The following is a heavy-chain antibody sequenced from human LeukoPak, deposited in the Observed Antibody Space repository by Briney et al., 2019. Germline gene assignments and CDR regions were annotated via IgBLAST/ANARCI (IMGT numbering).Heavy chain of an antibody. D-gene: IGHD5-18*01. V-gene: IGHV1-18*01. CDR2: ISGSKGKT. CDR1: GYTFTSYG. J-gene: IGHJ4*02. CDR3: ARGWKYRFGFYFDY. Sequence: ASVKVSCKASGYTFTSYGISWVRQAPGQGLEWVGWISGSKGKTIYAQKFQGRVTMATDTSTSTVYMEERSLRSDDTAVYYCARGWKYRFGFYFDYWGQGTLVTVSS.